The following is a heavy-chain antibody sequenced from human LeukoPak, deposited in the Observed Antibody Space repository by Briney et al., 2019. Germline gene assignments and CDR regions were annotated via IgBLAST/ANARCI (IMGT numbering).Heavy chain of an antibody. J-gene: IGHJ4*02. CDR1: GFTFSSYS. V-gene: IGHV3-21*01. CDR3: ARDLGTTVTTYLDY. CDR2: ISSSSSYI. D-gene: IGHD4-17*01. Sequence: GGSLRLSCAASGFTFSSYSMNWVRQAPGKGLEWVSSISSSSSYIYYADSVKGRFTISRDNAKNSLYLQMNSLRAEDTAVYYCARDLGTTVTTYLDYWGQGTLVTVSP.